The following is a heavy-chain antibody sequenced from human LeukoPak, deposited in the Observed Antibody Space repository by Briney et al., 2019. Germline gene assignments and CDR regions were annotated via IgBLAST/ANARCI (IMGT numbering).Heavy chain of an antibody. Sequence: SETLSLTCTVSGGSISSYYWSWIRQPPGKGLEWIGYIYYSGSTNYNPSLKSRVTISVDTSKNQFSLKLSPVTAADTAVYYCARGAAAAGTYYSYYMDVWGKGTTVTVSS. CDR3: ARGAAAAGTYYSYYMDV. V-gene: IGHV4-59*01. D-gene: IGHD6-13*01. CDR1: GGSISSYY. J-gene: IGHJ6*03. CDR2: IYYSGST.